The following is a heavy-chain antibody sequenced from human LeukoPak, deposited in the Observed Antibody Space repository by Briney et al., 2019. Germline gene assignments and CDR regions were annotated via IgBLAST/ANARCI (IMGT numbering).Heavy chain of an antibody. CDR1: GVTFSSYE. Sequence: GGSLRLSCAASGVTFSSYEMNWVRQAPGQGLEWVSYISSGSTIYDADSVQGRFTISRDNAKSSLYLQMNSLRAEDTAVYYCARESIAVAGAPFDYWGQGTLVTVSS. CDR2: ISSGSTI. V-gene: IGHV3-48*03. D-gene: IGHD6-19*01. CDR3: ARESIAVAGAPFDY. J-gene: IGHJ4*02.